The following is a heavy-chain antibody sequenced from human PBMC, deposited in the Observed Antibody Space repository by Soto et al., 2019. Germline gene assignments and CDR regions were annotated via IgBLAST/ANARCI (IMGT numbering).Heavy chain of an antibody. V-gene: IGHV1-2*04. J-gene: IGHJ3*02. CDR3: ARDRANYDFWSGYQTHAFDI. CDR1: GYTFTGYY. D-gene: IGHD3-3*01. Sequence: VASVKVSCKASGYTFTGYYMHWVRQAPGQGLEWMGWINPSSGGTNYAQKFQGWVTMTRDTSISTAYMELSRLRSDDTAVYYCARDRANYDFWSGYQTHAFDIWGQGTMVTVSS. CDR2: INPSSGGT.